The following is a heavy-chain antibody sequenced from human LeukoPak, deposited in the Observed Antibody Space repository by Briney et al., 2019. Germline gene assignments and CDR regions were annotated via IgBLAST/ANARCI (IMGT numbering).Heavy chain of an antibody. D-gene: IGHD3-3*01. V-gene: IGHV1-18*01. Sequence: GASVKVSCKASGYTFTCYGISSVRQAPGQGLEWMGWISAYNGNTNYAQKLQGRVTMTTDTSTSTAYMELRSLRSDDTAVYYCARLPRFSDLGYFDYWGQGTLVTVSS. CDR1: GYTFTCYG. CDR2: ISAYNGNT. J-gene: IGHJ4*02. CDR3: ARLPRFSDLGYFDY.